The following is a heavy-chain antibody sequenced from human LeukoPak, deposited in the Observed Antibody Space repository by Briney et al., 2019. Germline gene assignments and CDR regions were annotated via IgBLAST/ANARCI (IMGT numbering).Heavy chain of an antibody. V-gene: IGHV1-46*01. CDR1: GYTFTIHY. CDR3: ARVSGTTTKLDPFDY. CDR2: INPSSGGT. Sequence: ASVKVSCKASGYTFTIHYIHWVRQAPGQGLEWMGIINPSSGGTSYAQKFQGRVNLTRDTSTSTVFMDLSSLKSEDTAVYFCARVSGTTTKLDPFDYWGQGALVTVSS. D-gene: IGHD1-1*01. J-gene: IGHJ4*02.